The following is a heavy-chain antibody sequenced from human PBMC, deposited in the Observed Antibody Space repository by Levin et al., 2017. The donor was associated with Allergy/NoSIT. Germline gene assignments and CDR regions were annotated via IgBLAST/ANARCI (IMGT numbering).Heavy chain of an antibody. CDR2: INPRSGAT. CDR3: ARGPLAAITSAGADFEY. V-gene: IGHV1-2*02. CDR1: GYPFIGHY. Sequence: PGESLKISCKASGYPFIGHYIHWVRQAPGQGLEWMGWINPRSGATDYTQSLQGRVSMTRDTSISTAYMELSSLKSDDTAVYYCARGPLAAITSAGADFEYWGQGTLVHVSS. J-gene: IGHJ4*02. D-gene: IGHD6-13*01.